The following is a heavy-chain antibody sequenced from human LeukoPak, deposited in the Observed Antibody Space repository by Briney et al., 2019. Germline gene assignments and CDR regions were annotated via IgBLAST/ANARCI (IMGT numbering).Heavy chain of an antibody. D-gene: IGHD6-6*01. Sequence: GGPLRLSCAASGLTFSRYSMSWVRQAPGKGLEWVSVIDNTGSDTFYADSVKGRFTISRDNSKDTLFLQMNSLRAEDTAVYYCAKADRSSSRRPFESWAQGNLVTVSS. CDR2: IDNTGSDT. V-gene: IGHV3-23*05. J-gene: IGHJ4*02. CDR3: AKADRSSSRRPFES. CDR1: GLTFSRYS.